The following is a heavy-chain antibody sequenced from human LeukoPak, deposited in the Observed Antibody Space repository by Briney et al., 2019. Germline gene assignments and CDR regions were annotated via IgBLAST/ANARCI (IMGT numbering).Heavy chain of an antibody. CDR2: IYYSGST. D-gene: IGHD6-13*01. V-gene: IGHV4-59*01. CDR1: GGPISSYY. Sequence: SETLSLTCTVSGGPISSYYWSWIRQPPGKGLEWIGYIYYSGSTNYNPSLKSRVTISVDTSKNQFSLKLSSVTAADTAVYYCAREGYLQQLDYWGQGTLVTVSS. CDR3: AREGYLQQLDY. J-gene: IGHJ4*02.